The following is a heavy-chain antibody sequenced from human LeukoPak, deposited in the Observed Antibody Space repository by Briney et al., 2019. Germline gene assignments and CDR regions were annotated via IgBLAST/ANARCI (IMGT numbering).Heavy chain of an antibody. D-gene: IGHD6-19*01. CDR1: GFTFDSYA. Sequence: GESLRLSCAGSGFTFDSYAMSWVRQAPGQGLKWVSSISSSGDHTYYADSVKGRFTISRDNSKNTLYLQMNSLRAEDTAVYYCAKRIAVAGTILNSWGQGTLVTVSS. V-gene: IGHV3-23*01. J-gene: IGHJ4*02. CDR2: ISSSGDHT. CDR3: AKRIAVAGTILNS.